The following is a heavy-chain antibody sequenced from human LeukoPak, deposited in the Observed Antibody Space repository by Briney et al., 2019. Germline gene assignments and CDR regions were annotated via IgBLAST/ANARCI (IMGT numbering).Heavy chain of an antibody. CDR3: ARGLDSSSWYWNY. J-gene: IGHJ4*02. V-gene: IGHV4-59*11. CDR2: IYYSGST. D-gene: IGHD6-13*01. CDR1: GGSISSHY. Sequence: PSETLSLTCTVSGGSISSHYWSWIRQPPGKGLEWIGYIYYSGSTSYSPSLKSRVTISVDTSKNQFSLKLSSVTAADTAVYYCARGLDSSSWYWNYWGQGTLVTVSS.